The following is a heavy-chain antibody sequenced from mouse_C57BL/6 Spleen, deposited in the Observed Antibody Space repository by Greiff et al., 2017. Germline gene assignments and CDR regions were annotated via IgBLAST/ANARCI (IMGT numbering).Heavy chain of an antibody. V-gene: IGHV1-85*01. CDR1: GYTFTSYD. CDR3: AKEESYSYAMDY. CDR2: IYPRDGSN. J-gene: IGHJ4*01. D-gene: IGHD2-12*01. Sequence: VQLQESGPELVKPGASVKLSCKASGYTFTSYDINWVKQRPGQGLEWIGWIYPRDGSNKYNEKFKGKATLTVDTSSSTAYMELHSLTSEDSAVYFCAKEESYSYAMDYWGQGTSVTVSS.